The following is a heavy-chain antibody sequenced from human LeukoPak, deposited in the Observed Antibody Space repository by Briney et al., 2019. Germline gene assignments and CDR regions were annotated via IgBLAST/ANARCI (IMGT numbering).Heavy chain of an antibody. V-gene: IGHV3-30*18. D-gene: IGHD3-10*01. CDR1: GFTFSSYG. J-gene: IGHJ4*02. CDR3: AKLVVRGVIITNYNY. Sequence: PGGSLRLSCAASGFTFSSYGMHWVRQAPGKGLEWVAVISYDGSNKYYADSVKGRFTISRDNSKNTLYLQMNSLRAEDTAVYYCAKLVVRGVIITNYNYWGQGTLVTVSS. CDR2: ISYDGSNK.